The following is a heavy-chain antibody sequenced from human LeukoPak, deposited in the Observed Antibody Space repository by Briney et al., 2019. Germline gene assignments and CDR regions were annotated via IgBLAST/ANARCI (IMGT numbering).Heavy chain of an antibody. CDR1: GLTFSSHW. J-gene: IGHJ5*02. D-gene: IGHD6-19*01. CDR2: ITNDGSST. V-gene: IGHV3-74*01. Sequence: GGSLRLSCAASGLTFSSHWMHWVRQAPGKGLVWVSRITNDGSSTTYADSVKGRFTISRDNAKNMLYLQVNSLRAEDTAVYYCAKEPASSGWFDPWGQGTLVAVSS. CDR3: AKEPASSGWFDP.